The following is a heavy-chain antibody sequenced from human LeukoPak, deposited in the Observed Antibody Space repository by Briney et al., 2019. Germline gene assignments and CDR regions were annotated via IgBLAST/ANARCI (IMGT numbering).Heavy chain of an antibody. J-gene: IGHJ4*02. CDR2: IIPIFGTA. CDR3: ARSQQLVRRYFDY. D-gene: IGHD6-13*01. CDR1: GGTFSSYA. Sequence: SVKVSCKASGGTFSSYAISWVRQAPGQGLEWMGGIIPIFGTANYAQKFQGRVTITADKSTSTAYMELSSLRSEDTAVYYCARSQQLVRRYFDYWGQGTLVTVSS. V-gene: IGHV1-69*06.